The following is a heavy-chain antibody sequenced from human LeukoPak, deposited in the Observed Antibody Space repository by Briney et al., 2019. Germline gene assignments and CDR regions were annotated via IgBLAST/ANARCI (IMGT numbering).Heavy chain of an antibody. CDR3: ARAPTDFGGEAP. CDR1: GGSISSYY. CDR2: IYYSGST. D-gene: IGHD2-21*01. V-gene: IGHV4-59*01. Sequence: SETLSLTCTVSGGSISSYYWSWIRQPPGKGLEWIGYIYYSGSTNYNPSLKSRVTISVDTSKNQFSLKLSSVTAADTAVYYCARAPTDFGGEAPWGQGTLVTVSS. J-gene: IGHJ4*02.